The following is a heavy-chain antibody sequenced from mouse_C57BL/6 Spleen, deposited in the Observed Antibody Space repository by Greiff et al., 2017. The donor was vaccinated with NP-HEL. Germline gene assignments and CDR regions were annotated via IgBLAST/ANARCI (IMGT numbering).Heavy chain of an antibody. J-gene: IGHJ4*01. CDR1: GYSITSGYD. D-gene: IGHD1-1*01. CDR2: ISYSGST. V-gene: IGHV3-1*01. CDR3: AREGTTVRAMDY. Sequence: DVKLQESGPGMVKPSQSLSLTCTVTGYSITSGYDWHWIRHFPGNKLEWMGYISYSGSTNYNPSLKSRISITHDTSKNHFFLKLNSVTTEDTATYYCAREGTTVRAMDYWGQGTSVTVSS.